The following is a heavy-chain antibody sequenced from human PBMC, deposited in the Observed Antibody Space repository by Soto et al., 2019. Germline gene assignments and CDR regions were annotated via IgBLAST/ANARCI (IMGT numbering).Heavy chain of an antibody. CDR2: IKSKTDGGTT. CDR1: GFTFSNAW. D-gene: IGHD1-26*01. V-gene: IGHV3-15*07. CDR3: TTDRRRWELLPARYYYGMDV. J-gene: IGHJ6*02. Sequence: GESLKISCAASGFTFSNAWMNWVRQAPGKGLEWVGRIKSKTDGGTTDYAAPVKGRFTISRDDSKNTLYLQMNSLKTEDTAVYYCTTDRRRWELLPARYYYGMDVWGQGTTVTVSS.